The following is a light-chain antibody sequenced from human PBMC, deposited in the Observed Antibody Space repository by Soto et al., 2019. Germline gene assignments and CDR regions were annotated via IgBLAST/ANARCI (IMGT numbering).Light chain of an antibody. V-gene: IGKV1-39*01. CDR3: QQSYNPPFT. J-gene: IGKJ3*01. CDR1: ETTALY. Sequence: DIEMTQSPPSLSASVGDRVTITCRASETTALYLNWYQQKPGKAPKLLIRAASRLETGVPARFSGSGAGTAFTLTITALQPEDVATYYCQQSYNPPFTFGPGTTVDV. CDR2: AAS.